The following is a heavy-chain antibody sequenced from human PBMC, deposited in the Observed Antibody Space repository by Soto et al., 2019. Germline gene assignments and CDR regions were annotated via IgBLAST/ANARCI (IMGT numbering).Heavy chain of an antibody. V-gene: IGHV3-21*01. Sequence: EVQLVESGGGLVKPGGSLRLSCAASGFTFSSYSMNWVRQAPGKGLEWVSSISSSSSYIYYADSVKGRFTISRDNAKNSLYLQMNSLRAEDTAVYYCARDQRGGTVTRHYWYCDLWGRGTLVTVSS. J-gene: IGHJ2*01. CDR3: ARDQRGGTVTRHYWYCDL. CDR2: ISSSSSYI. D-gene: IGHD4-17*01. CDR1: GFTFSSYS.